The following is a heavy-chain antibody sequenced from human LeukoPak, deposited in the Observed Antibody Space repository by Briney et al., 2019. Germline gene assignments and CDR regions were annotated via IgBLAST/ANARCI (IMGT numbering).Heavy chain of an antibody. CDR3: ARKGYSYGEGYFDY. CDR1: GFTFSSYE. J-gene: IGHJ4*02. V-gene: IGHV3-48*03. CDR2: ISSSGSTI. D-gene: IGHD5-18*01. Sequence: PGGSLRLSCAASGFTFSSYEMNWVRQAPGKGLEWVSYISSSGSTIYYADSVKGRFTISRDNAKNSPYLQMNSLRAEDTAVYYCARKGYSYGEGYFDYWGQGTLVTVSS.